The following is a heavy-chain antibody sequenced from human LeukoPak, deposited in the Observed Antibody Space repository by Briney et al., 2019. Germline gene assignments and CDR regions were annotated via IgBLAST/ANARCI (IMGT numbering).Heavy chain of an antibody. J-gene: IGHJ4*02. CDR1: GGSFSGYY. Sequence: PSETLSLTCAVYGGSFSGYYWYWIRQPPGKGLEWIGEINYSGSTSYNPSLKSRVTISADTSKNQFSLKMSSVTAADTAVYYCATTSGYWGQGTLVTVSS. CDR3: ATTSGY. D-gene: IGHD3-10*01. V-gene: IGHV4-34*01. CDR2: INYSGST.